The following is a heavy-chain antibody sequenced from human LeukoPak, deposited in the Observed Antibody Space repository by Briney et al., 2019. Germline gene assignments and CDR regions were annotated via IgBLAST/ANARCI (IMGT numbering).Heavy chain of an antibody. CDR3: ARAYSSGMGV. CDR2: IFHTGST. J-gene: IGHJ6*02. Sequence: ASETLSLTCAVSGGSISSSSWWTWVRQPPGRGLEWIGEIFHTGSTNYNPSLKSRVTISMDKSKNQFSLRLSSVTAAADTAVYYCARAYSSGMGVWGQGTTVTVSS. D-gene: IGHD2-21*01. V-gene: IGHV4-4*02. CDR1: GGSISSSSW.